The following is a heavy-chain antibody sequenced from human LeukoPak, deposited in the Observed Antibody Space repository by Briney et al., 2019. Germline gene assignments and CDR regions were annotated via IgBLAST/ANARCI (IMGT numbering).Heavy chain of an antibody. J-gene: IGHJ6*03. CDR1: GGSISSYY. CDR2: IYYSGST. Sequence: SETLSLTRTVSGGSISSYYWSWIRQPPGKGLEWIGYIYYSGSTNYNPSLKSRVTISVDTSKNQFSLKLSSVTAADTAVYYCARDGYSNTYYYYMDVWGKGTTVTVSS. D-gene: IGHD6-13*01. V-gene: IGHV4-59*01. CDR3: ARDGYSNTYYYYMDV.